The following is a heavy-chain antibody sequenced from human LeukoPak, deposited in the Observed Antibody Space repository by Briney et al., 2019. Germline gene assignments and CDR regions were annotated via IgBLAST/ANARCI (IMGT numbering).Heavy chain of an antibody. CDR1: GGSISSYY. CDR2: IYTSGST. J-gene: IGHJ4*02. V-gene: IGHV4-4*07. Sequence: SETLSLTCTVSGGSISSYYWSWIRQPAGKGLEWIGRIYTSGSTNYNPSLKSRVTMSVDTSKNQFSPKLSSVTAADTAVYYCARHSYCSSTSCYPYYFDYWGQGTLVTVSS. CDR3: ARHSYCSSTSCYPYYFDY. D-gene: IGHD2-2*01.